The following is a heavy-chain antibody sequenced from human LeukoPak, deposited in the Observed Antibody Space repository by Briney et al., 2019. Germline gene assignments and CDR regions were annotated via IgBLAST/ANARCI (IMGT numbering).Heavy chain of an antibody. D-gene: IGHD2-2*01. J-gene: IGHJ4*02. V-gene: IGHV1-18*01. CDR3: ARIPQTYCSSTSCYLSFDY. CDR2: ISAYNGNT. CDR1: GYTFTSYG. Sequence: ASVKVSCKASGYTFTSYGISWVRQAPGQGLEWMGWISAYNGNTNYAQKLQGRVTMTTDESTSTAYMELSSLRSEDTAVYYCARIPQTYCSSTSCYLSFDYWGQGTLVTVSS.